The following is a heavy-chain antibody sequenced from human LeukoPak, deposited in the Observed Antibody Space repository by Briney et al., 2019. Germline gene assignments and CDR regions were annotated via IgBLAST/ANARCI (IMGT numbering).Heavy chain of an antibody. CDR1: GFIFSSYA. CDR2: ISGSGGST. Sequence: GGSLRLPCAASGFIFSSYAMSWVRQAPGKGLEWVSAISGSGGSTYYADSVKGRFTISRDNSKNTLYLQMNSLRAEDTAVYYCAKSAVASYYYDSSGYYYFDYWGQGTLVTVSS. V-gene: IGHV3-23*01. CDR3: AKSAVASYYYDSSGYYYFDY. J-gene: IGHJ4*02. D-gene: IGHD3-22*01.